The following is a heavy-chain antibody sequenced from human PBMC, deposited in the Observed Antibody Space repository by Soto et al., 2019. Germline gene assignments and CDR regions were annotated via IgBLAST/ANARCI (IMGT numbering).Heavy chain of an antibody. CDR3: ARDSQNYYDSSGYLYYGMDV. CDR1: GFTVSSNY. V-gene: IGHV3-53*04. Sequence: EVQLVESGGGLVQPGGSMRLSCAASGFTVSSNYMSWVRQAPGKGLEWVSVIYSGGSTYYADSVKGRFTISRHNSKNTLYLQMNSLRAEDTAVYYRARDSQNYYDSSGYLYYGMDVWGQGTTVTVSS. CDR2: IYSGGST. D-gene: IGHD3-22*01. J-gene: IGHJ6*02.